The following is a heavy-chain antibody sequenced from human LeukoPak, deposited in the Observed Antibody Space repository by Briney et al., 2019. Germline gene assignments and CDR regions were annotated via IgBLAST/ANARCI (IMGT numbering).Heavy chain of an antibody. D-gene: IGHD3-16*01. J-gene: IGHJ6*03. CDR3: ARDAPGGRHYYYYYMDV. Sequence: GGSLRLSCAASGFTFSDYYVSWIRQAPGKGLEWVSYISSSGSTIYYADSVKGRFTISRDNAKNSLYLQMNSLRAEDTAVYYCARDAPGGRHYYYYYMDVWGKGTTVTVSS. CDR1: GFTFSDYY. CDR2: ISSSGSTI. V-gene: IGHV3-11*04.